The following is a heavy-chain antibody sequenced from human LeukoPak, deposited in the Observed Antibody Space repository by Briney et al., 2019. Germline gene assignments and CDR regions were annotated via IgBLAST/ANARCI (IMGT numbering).Heavy chain of an antibody. Sequence: GGSLRLSCAASGFTFSSYAMSWVRQAPGKGLEWVSAISGSGGSTYYADFVKGRFTISRDNSKNTLYLQMNSLRAEDTAVYYCAKDPPGIAVAGPEYFQHWGQGTLVTVSS. CDR3: AKDPPGIAVAGPEYFQH. CDR2: ISGSGGST. J-gene: IGHJ1*01. CDR1: GFTFSSYA. D-gene: IGHD6-19*01. V-gene: IGHV3-23*01.